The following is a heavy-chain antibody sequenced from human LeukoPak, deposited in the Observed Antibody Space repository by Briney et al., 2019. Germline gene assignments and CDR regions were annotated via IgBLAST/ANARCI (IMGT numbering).Heavy chain of an antibody. V-gene: IGHV1-46*01. CDR1: GYTFTSYY. D-gene: IGHD2-2*01. Sequence: ASVKVSCKASGYTFTSYYMHWVRQAPGQGLEWMGIINPSGGSTSYAQKFQGRVTMTRDMSTSTVYMELSSLRSEDTAVYYCARGYCSSTSCYAFDIWGQGTMVTVSS. J-gene: IGHJ3*02. CDR2: INPSGGST. CDR3: ARGYCSSTSCYAFDI.